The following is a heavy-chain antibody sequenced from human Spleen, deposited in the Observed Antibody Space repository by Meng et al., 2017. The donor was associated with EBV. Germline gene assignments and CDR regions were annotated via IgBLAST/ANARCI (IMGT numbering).Heavy chain of an antibody. Sequence: QVQLQESGPGLVKPSETLSLTCAVSGGSISSGGYYWSWIRQRPGKGLEWIGYIYYSGSTYYNPSLKSRLIISVDTSKNQFSLKLSSVTAADTAVYYCAREGAASIDYWGQGTRVTVSS. CDR3: AREGAASIDY. J-gene: IGHJ4*02. V-gene: IGHV4-30-4*01. CDR1: GGSISSGGYY. CDR2: IYYSGST. D-gene: IGHD3-16*01.